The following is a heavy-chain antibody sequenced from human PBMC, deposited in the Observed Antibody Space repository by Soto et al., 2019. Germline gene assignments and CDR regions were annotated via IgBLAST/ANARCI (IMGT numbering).Heavy chain of an antibody. V-gene: IGHV3-23*01. CDR3: AKDARTYSSSYYFDY. CDR1: GFTFSTYA. Sequence: GGSLRLSCAASGFTFSTYAMNWARQAPGKGLEWVSGISGSGDSTYYADSVKGRFTVSRDNSKNTLYLQMNGLRAEDTAVYYCAKDARTYSSSYYFDYWGQGTLVTVSS. D-gene: IGHD6-6*01. CDR2: ISGSGDST. J-gene: IGHJ4*02.